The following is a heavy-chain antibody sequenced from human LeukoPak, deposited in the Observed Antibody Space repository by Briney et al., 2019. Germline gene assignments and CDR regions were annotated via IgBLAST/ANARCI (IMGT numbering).Heavy chain of an antibody. CDR3: ARANLGEDGRDWFDP. D-gene: IGHD1-26*01. CDR1: GYTFTSCD. J-gene: IGHJ5*02. CDR2: MNPNSGNT. Sequence: GASVKVSFKASGYTFTSCDINWMRQATGQGLEWMGWMNPNSGNTGYAQKFQGRVTMTRNTSISTAYMELSSLRSEDTAVYYCARANLGEDGRDWFDPWGQGTLVTVSS. V-gene: IGHV1-8*01.